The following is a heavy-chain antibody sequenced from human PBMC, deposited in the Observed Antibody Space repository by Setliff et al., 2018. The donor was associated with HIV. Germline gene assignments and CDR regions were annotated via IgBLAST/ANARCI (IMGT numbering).Heavy chain of an antibody. J-gene: IGHJ4*02. Sequence: ASVKVSCKASGYTFTEYYMHWVKQAPGKGLEWVGRVDPVDGETKYAEKFQGRVTITADTSTDTASMELSSLRSDDTAVYYCATFKTTEIISGFNYWGQGTLVTVSS. CDR1: GYTFTEYY. CDR3: ATFKTTEIISGFNY. D-gene: IGHD4-4*01. V-gene: IGHV1-69-2*01. CDR2: VDPVDGET.